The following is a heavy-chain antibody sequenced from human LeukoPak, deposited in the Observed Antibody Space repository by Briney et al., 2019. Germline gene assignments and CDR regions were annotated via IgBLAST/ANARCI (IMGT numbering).Heavy chain of an antibody. CDR1: GGSISSGGYY. Sequence: PSETLSLTCTVSGGSISSGGYYWNWIRQPAGEGLEWIGRIYTSGTTNYNPSLKSRVTMSLDTSKNQFSLKLTSVTAADTAVYYCARAYDDAFDIWGQGTVVTVSS. V-gene: IGHV4-61*02. D-gene: IGHD3-22*01. CDR3: ARAYDDAFDI. J-gene: IGHJ3*02. CDR2: IYTSGTT.